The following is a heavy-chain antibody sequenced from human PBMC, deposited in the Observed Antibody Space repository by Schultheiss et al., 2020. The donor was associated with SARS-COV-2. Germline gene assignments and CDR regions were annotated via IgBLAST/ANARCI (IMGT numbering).Heavy chain of an antibody. D-gene: IGHD3-10*01. V-gene: IGHV4-38-2*01. J-gene: IGHJ4*02. Sequence: SETLSLTCAVSGYSISSGYYWGWIRQPPGKGLEWIGEINHSGSTNYNPSLKSRITISLDTSNNHFSLKMSSVTDADTAVYYCARSGPYYYGSGSYSYWGQGTLVTVSS. CDR3: ARSGPYYYGSGSYSY. CDR1: GYSISSGYY. CDR2: INHSGST.